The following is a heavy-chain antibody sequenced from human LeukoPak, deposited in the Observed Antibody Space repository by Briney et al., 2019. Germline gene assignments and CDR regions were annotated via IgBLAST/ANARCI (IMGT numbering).Heavy chain of an antibody. CDR1: GFTFSSYA. CDR2: IYSGGST. V-gene: IGHV3-53*01. CDR3: ASSYGGYDSSGYYSEVDY. D-gene: IGHD3-22*01. Sequence: GGSLRLSCAASGFTFSSYAMHWVRQAPGKGLEWVSVIYSGGSTYYADSVKGRFTISRDNSKNTLYLQMNSLRAEDTAVYYCASSYGGYDSSGYYSEVDYWGQGTLVTVSS. J-gene: IGHJ4*02.